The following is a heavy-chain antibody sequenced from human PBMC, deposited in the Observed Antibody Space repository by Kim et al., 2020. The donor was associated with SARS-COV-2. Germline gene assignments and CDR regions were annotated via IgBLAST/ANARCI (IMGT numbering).Heavy chain of an antibody. J-gene: IGHJ5*02. D-gene: IGHD3-10*01. CDR3: ARDSYASGSYYKWFDP. CDR2: IHYSGST. CDR1: GGSISPDY. V-gene: IGHV4-59*01. Sequence: SETLSLTCTVSGGSISPDYWSWIRQPPGKGLEWIGYIHYSGSTNYNPSLKSRVTISVDTSKNQFSLKLNSVTAADTAVYYCARDSYASGSYYKWFDPWGQGTLVTVSS.